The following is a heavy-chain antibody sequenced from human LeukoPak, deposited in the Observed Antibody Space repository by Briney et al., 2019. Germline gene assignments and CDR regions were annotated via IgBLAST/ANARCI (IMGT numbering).Heavy chain of an antibody. D-gene: IGHD5-18*01. CDR1: GYTFTSYG. Sequence: GSVKVSCKASGYTFTSYGISWVRQAPGQGLECMGCISAYNGNTNYAQKFQDRLTMTTDKSTSTAYMELRSLRSDDTAVYYCARDTAMAYYEESYFDPWGQGTLVTVSS. J-gene: IGHJ5*02. CDR3: ARDTAMAYYEESYFDP. V-gene: IGHV1-18*01. CDR2: ISAYNGNT.